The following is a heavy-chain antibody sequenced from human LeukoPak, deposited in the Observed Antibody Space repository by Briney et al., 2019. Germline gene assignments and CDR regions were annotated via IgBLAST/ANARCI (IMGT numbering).Heavy chain of an antibody. V-gene: IGHV3-30-3*01. Sequence: GGSLRLSCAASGFTFSSYAMHWVRQAPGKGLEWVAVISYDGRNKYYADSVKGCFTISRDNSKNTLYLQMNSLRAEDTAVYYCARDRWELLSGGMDVWGQGTTVTVSS. D-gene: IGHD1-26*01. CDR1: GFTFSSYA. CDR3: ARDRWELLSGGMDV. J-gene: IGHJ6*02. CDR2: ISYDGRNK.